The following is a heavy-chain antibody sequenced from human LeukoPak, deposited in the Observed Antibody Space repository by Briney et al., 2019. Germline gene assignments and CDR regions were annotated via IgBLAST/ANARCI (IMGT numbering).Heavy chain of an antibody. Sequence: SETLSLTCTVSGGSISSYYWSWIRQPPGKGLEWIGYIYYSGSTNYNPSLKSRGTISVDTSKNQFSLKLSSVTAADTAVYYCASHSPFYDSSGYHHDAFDIWGQGTMVTVSS. CDR1: GGSISSYY. CDR3: ASHSPFYDSSGYHHDAFDI. CDR2: IYYSGST. D-gene: IGHD3-22*01. V-gene: IGHV4-59*08. J-gene: IGHJ3*02.